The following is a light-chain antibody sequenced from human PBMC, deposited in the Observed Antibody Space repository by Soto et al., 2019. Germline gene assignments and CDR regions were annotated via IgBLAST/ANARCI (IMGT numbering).Light chain of an antibody. CDR2: GNS. J-gene: IGLJ2*01. CDR3: QSYDSSLSGSVV. CDR1: SSNIRAGYD. Sequence: QPVLTQPPSVSGAPGQRVTISCTGSSSNIRAGYDVHWYQQLPGTAPKLLIYGNSNRPSGVPDRFSGSKSGTSASLAITGLQAEDEADYYCQSYDSSLSGSVVFGGGTKVTVL. V-gene: IGLV1-40*01.